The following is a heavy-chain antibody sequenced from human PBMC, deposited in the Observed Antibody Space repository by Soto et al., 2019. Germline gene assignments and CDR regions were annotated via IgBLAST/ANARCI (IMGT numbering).Heavy chain of an antibody. J-gene: IGHJ6*03. CDR2: ISGSGGST. CDR3: AKDLTVPGDDL. Sequence: GGSLRLSCAASGFTFSSYAMSWVRQDPGKGLEWVSAISGSGGSTYYADSVKGRFTISRDNSKNTLFLQMNSLSAEDTAVYYCAKDLTVPGDDLWGRGTTVTVS. D-gene: IGHD2-21*02. V-gene: IGHV3-23*01. CDR1: GFTFSSYA.